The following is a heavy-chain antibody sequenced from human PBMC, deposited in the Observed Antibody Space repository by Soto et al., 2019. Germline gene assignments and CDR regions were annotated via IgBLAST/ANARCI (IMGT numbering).Heavy chain of an antibody. CDR2: INHSGST. V-gene: IGHV4-34*01. D-gene: IGHD3-10*01. CDR1: GGSFSGYY. CDR3: ARRSYYYGSGSVR. Sequence: QVQLQQWGAGLLKPSETLSLTCAVYGGSFSGYYWSWIRQPPGKGLEWIGEINHSGSTNYNPSLKRRVTISVDTSKNQFSLKLSSVTAADTAVYYCARRSYYYGSGSVRWGQGTLVTVSS. J-gene: IGHJ4*02.